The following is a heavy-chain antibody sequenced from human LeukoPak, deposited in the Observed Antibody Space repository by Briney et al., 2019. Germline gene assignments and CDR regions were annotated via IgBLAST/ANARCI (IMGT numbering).Heavy chain of an antibody. CDR1: GFTFSTYA. CDR2: ISGSGRKT. Sequence: QSGGSLRLSCAASGFTFSTYAMSWVRQAPGKGLEWVSAISGSGRKTYYADSVKGRFTISRDDSKNTLYLQMKSLRAEDTAVYYCAEVTGYPDSYWGQGTLVTVSS. D-gene: IGHD1-14*01. J-gene: IGHJ4*02. V-gene: IGHV3-23*01. CDR3: AEVTGYPDSY.